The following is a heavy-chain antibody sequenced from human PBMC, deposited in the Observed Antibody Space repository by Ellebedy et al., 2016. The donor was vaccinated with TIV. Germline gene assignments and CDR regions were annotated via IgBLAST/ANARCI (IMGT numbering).Heavy chain of an antibody. V-gene: IGHV3-7*03. Sequence: PGGSLRLSCVASGFPFSGYSMSWVRQARGKGLEWVATIKQDGGEKFYVDSVKGRFTISRDYSRKTVYLQMNSLRPDDTAVYYCVEDAAAKCSGDCQSDHWGQGTLVTVSS. CDR2: IKQDGGEK. D-gene: IGHD2-21*02. J-gene: IGHJ4*02. CDR1: GFPFSGYS. CDR3: VEDAAAKCSGDCQSDH.